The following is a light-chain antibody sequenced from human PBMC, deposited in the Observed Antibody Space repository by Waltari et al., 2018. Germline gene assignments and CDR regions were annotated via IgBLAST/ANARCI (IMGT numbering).Light chain of an antibody. Sequence: DIQMTQSPSPLSASVVDRVTITCRASQGISNSLAWYHQKPGKAPKLLLYGASRLESGVPPRFSGSGSGTDYTLTISSLQPDDFATYYCQHYYFTPYTFGQGTKLDIK. CDR3: QHYYFTPYT. CDR2: GAS. J-gene: IGKJ2*01. V-gene: IGKV1-NL1*01. CDR1: QGISNS.